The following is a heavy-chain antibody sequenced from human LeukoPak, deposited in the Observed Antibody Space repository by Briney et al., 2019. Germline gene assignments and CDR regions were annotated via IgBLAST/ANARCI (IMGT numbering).Heavy chain of an antibody. CDR3: AKGADPLQFDFGVFLYYYYYYMDV. V-gene: IGHV3-43*02. D-gene: IGHD5-24*01. CDR2: ISGGGGST. J-gene: IGHJ6*03. CDR1: GFTFDDYA. Sequence: TGGSLRLSCAASGFTFDDYAMHWVRPAPGKGLEWVSLISGGGGSTYYADPVKGRFTISRDNSKHSLYLQMNNLRTEGTAWYYCAKGADPLQFDFGVFLYYYYYYMDVWGKGTTVTVSS.